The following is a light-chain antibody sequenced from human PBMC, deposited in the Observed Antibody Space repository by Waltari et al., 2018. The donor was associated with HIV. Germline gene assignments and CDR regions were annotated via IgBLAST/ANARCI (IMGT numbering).Light chain of an antibody. CDR3: AAWGDSLNGPV. CDR1: NSDIGGNP. CDR2: NTH. V-gene: IGLV1-44*01. J-gene: IGLJ2*01. Sequence: QSVLTQPPSASATPGQRVTISCSGTNSDIGGNPVNWYQQLPATAPKLLSDNTHQRPSGFPDRFSGSKSGASASLAISGLQSEDEAEYYCAAWGDSLNGPVFGGGTRVTVL.